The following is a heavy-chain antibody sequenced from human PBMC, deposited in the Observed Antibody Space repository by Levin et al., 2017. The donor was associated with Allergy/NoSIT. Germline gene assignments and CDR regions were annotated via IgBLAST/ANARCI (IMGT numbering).Heavy chain of an antibody. D-gene: IGHD2-2*01. CDR1: GGSISSYF. J-gene: IGHJ6*02. CDR3: ARDRVITSGSTYYYYGVDV. V-gene: IGHV4-59*01. CDR2: LSDSGNS. Sequence: LSQTLSLTCTVSGGSISSYFWSWIRQPPGKGLEWIGHLSDSGNSNYNPSLRSRVTISVDTSKNQFSLKLTSVTAADTAVYYCARDRVITSGSTYYYYGVDVWGQGTTVTVSS.